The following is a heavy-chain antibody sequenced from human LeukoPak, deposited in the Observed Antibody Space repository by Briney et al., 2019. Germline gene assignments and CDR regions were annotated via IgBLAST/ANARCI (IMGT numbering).Heavy chain of an antibody. D-gene: IGHD1-26*01. Sequence: SETLSLTCTVSGGSISSGGYYWSWIRQHPGKGLEWIGYIYYSGSTYYNPSLKSRVTISVDTSKNQFSLKLSSVTAADTAVYYCARDVNAGARFDYWGQGTLVTVAS. J-gene: IGHJ4*02. CDR3: ARDVNAGARFDY. CDR2: IYYSGST. CDR1: GGSISSGGYY. V-gene: IGHV4-31*03.